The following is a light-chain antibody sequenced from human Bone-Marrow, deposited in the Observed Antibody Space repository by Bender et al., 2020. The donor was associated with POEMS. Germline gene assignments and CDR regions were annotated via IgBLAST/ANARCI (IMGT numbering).Light chain of an antibody. V-gene: IGLV2-23*01. J-gene: IGLJ1*01. CDR2: EGT. Sequence: QSALTQPASVSGSPGQSITISCTGTSSDIGTYNVVSWYQQHPGKAPKVVIYEGTKRPSGVSNRFSGSKSGNTASLTISGLQAEDEADYYCCSYAGGYTYVFGTGTKVTVL. CDR1: SSDIGTYNV. CDR3: CSYAGGYTYV.